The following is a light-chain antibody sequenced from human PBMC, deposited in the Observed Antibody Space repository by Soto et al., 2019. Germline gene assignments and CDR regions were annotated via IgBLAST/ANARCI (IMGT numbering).Light chain of an antibody. V-gene: IGKV1-6*01. Sequence: AIQMTRSPTSLSASVGDRVIITCRASQDISKDLGWYQQKPGKAPKFLIYSATSTQSGVPSTFSGSGFGTDFTLTISSLQPEDFATYYCLQDHDYPRTFGQGTKVEF. J-gene: IGKJ1*01. CDR3: LQDHDYPRT. CDR1: QDISKD. CDR2: SAT.